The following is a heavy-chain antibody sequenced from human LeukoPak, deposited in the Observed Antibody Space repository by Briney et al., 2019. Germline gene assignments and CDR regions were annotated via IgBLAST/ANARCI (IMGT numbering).Heavy chain of an antibody. D-gene: IGHD6-25*01. CDR1: GGSFSGYY. V-gene: IGHV4-34*01. CDR2: INHSGST. Sequence: SETLSLTCAVYGGSFSGYYWSWIRQPPGKGLEWIGEINHSGSTNYNPSLKSRVTISVDTSKNQLSLKLSSVTAADTAVYYCARVRRDPRKRAFDIWGQGTMVTVSS. J-gene: IGHJ3*02. CDR3: ARVRRDPRKRAFDI.